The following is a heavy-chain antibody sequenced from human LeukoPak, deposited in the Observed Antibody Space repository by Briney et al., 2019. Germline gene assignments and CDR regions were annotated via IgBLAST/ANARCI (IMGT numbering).Heavy chain of an antibody. V-gene: IGHV4-59*01. CDR2: IYSSGNT. Sequence: SETLSLTCTVSGGSINSYYWSWIRQPPGEGLEWIGYIYSSGNTNYNPSLRSRVIISVDTSKNQFSLKLSSVTAADTAVYYCARASQWLGHFDCWGQGTLVTVSS. CDR3: ARASQWLGHFDC. D-gene: IGHD6-19*01. CDR1: GGSINSYY. J-gene: IGHJ4*02.